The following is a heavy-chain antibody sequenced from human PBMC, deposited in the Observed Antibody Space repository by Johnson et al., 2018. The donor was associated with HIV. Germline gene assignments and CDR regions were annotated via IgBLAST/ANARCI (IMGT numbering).Heavy chain of an antibody. CDR2: ISYDGSNK. J-gene: IGHJ3*02. Sequence: QVQLVESGGGVVQPGRSLRLSCAASGFTFSSYAMHWVRQAPGKGLAWVAVISYDGSNKYYADSVKGRFTISRDNYKNTLSLQMNSLTTEDTAVYYCAKDQGDSGSYLVGAFDIWGQGTMVTVSS. CDR1: GFTFSSYA. D-gene: IGHD1-26*01. CDR3: AKDQGDSGSYLVGAFDI. V-gene: IGHV3-30*04.